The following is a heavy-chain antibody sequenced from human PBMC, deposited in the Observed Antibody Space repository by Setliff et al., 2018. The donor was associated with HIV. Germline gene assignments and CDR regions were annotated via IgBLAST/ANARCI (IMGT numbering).Heavy chain of an antibody. Sequence: GGSLRLSCAASGFTFSSYGMHWVRQAPGKGLEWVAVIWYDGSTKNYADSVQGRFTISRDNSKNTLYLQMNSLRAEDTAVYYCARDLGHSSPVFDYWGQGTLVTVSS. CDR3: ARDLGHSSPVFDY. J-gene: IGHJ4*02. CDR1: GFTFSSYG. CDR2: IWYDGSTK. V-gene: IGHV3-30*19.